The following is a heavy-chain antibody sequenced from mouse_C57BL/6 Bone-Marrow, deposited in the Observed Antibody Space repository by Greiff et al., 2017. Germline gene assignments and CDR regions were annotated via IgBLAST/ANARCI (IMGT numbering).Heavy chain of an antibody. J-gene: IGHJ3*01. Sequence: EVQLVESGGGLVQPGGSLKLSCAASGFTFSDYYMYWVRQTPEKRLEWVAYISNGGGSTYYPDTVKGRFTISRDNAKNTLYLQMSRLKSEDTAMYYCAREGLRQGAWFAYWGQGTLVTVSA. CDR1: GFTFSDYY. D-gene: IGHD2-4*01. CDR2: ISNGGGST. CDR3: AREGLRQGAWFAY. V-gene: IGHV5-12*01.